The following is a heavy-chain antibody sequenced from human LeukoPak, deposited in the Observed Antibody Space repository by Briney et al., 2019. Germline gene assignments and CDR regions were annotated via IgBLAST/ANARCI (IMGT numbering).Heavy chain of an antibody. Sequence: GGSLRLSCAASGFTFSSYAMSWVRQAPGKGLEWVSAISGSGGSTYYADSVKGRFTISRDNSKNTLYLQMNSLRAEDTAVYYCAKDGEWELQLTDNYYFDYWGQGTLVTVSS. D-gene: IGHD1-26*01. CDR3: AKDGEWELQLTDNYYFDY. CDR1: GFTFSSYA. V-gene: IGHV3-23*01. J-gene: IGHJ4*02. CDR2: ISGSGGST.